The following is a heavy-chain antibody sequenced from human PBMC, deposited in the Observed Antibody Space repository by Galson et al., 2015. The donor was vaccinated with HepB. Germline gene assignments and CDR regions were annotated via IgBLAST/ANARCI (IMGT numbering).Heavy chain of an antibody. CDR1: GFSLSTSGVG. J-gene: IGHJ4*02. Sequence: PALVKPTQTLTLTCTFSGFSLSTSGVGVGWIRQPPGKALEWLALIYWDDDKRYSPSLKSRLTITKDTSKNQVVLTMTNMDPVDTATYYCAHERREWRVGSGYNYEDYWGQGTLVTVSS. CDR3: AHERREWRVGSGYNYEDY. CDR2: IYWDDDK. D-gene: IGHD5-24*01. V-gene: IGHV2-5*02.